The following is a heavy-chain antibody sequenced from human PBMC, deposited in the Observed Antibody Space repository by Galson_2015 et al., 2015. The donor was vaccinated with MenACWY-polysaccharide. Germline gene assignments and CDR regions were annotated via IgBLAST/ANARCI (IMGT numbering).Heavy chain of an antibody. V-gene: IGHV1-18*01. CDR3: ARDCSGGNCPNGLASGTYEH. CDR1: GYTFTSYG. CDR2: ISAYNGNT. Sequence: QSGAEVKKPGESLKVSCKASGYTFTSYGISWVRQAPGQGLEWMGWISAYNGNTNYAQKLQGRVTMTTDTSTSTAYMELRSLRSDDTAVYYCARDCSGGNCPNGLASGTYEHWGQGTLVTVSS. J-gene: IGHJ4*02. D-gene: IGHD2-15*01.